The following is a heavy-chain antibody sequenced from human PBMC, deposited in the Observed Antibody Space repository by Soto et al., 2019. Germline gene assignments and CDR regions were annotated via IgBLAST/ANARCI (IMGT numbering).Heavy chain of an antibody. J-gene: IGHJ4*02. D-gene: IGHD3-10*01. V-gene: IGHV4-31*03. CDR3: ARTQNIWFGEGSMGMYYFDY. Sequence: SETLSLTCTVSGGSISSGGYYWSWIRQHPGKGLEWIGYIYYSGSNYYNPSLKSRVTMSVDTCKNQFSLKLSSVTAADTAVYYCARTQNIWFGEGSMGMYYFDYWGQGTLVTVSS. CDR2: IYYSGSN. CDR1: GGSISSGGYY.